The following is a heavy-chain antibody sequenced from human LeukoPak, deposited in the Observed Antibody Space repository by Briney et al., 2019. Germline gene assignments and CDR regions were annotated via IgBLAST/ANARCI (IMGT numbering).Heavy chain of an antibody. CDR1: GFTFSTYD. CDR2: ISSRSSYI. J-gene: IGHJ4*02. Sequence: GGSLRLSCAASGFTFSTYDMNWVRQAPGKGLEWVSSISSRSSYIYYADSVKGRFTISRDNAKNSLSLQMDSLRAEDTAVYYCARDDGGLAGTHYFDYWGQGTLVTVSS. CDR3: ARDDGGLAGTHYFDY. V-gene: IGHV3-21*01. D-gene: IGHD2-15*01.